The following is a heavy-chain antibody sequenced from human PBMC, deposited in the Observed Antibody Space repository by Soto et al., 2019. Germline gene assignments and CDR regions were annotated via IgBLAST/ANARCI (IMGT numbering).Heavy chain of an antibody. V-gene: IGHV4-59*01. J-gene: IGHJ3*02. CDR1: GGSISSYY. CDR2: IYYSGST. Sequence: SETLSLTCTVSGGSISSYYWSWIRQPPGKGLEWIGYIYYSGSTNYNPSLKSRVTISVDTSKNQFSLKLSSVTAADTAVYYCASYGLGSSGYTDAFDIWGQGTMVTVSS. D-gene: IGHD6-19*01. CDR3: ASYGLGSSGYTDAFDI.